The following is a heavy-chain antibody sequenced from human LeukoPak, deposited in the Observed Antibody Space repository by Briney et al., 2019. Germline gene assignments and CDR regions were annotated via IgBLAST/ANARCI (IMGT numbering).Heavy chain of an antibody. CDR3: ARVGSWAFDI. CDR2: INHSGST. D-gene: IGHD3-10*01. J-gene: IGHJ3*02. Sequence: SETPSLTCAVYGGSFSGYYWSWIRQPPGKGPEWIGEINHSGSTNYNPSLKSRVTVSVDTSKNQFSLKLSSVTAADTAVYYCARVGSWAFDIWGQGTMVTVSS. V-gene: IGHV4-34*01. CDR1: GGSFSGYY.